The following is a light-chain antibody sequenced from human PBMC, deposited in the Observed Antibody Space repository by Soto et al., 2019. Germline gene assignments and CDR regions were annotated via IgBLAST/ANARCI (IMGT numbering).Light chain of an antibody. Sequence: DIVMTQSPDSLAVSLGERATINCKSSQSVLYSSNNKNYLAWYQQKPGQPPKLLIYWASTRESGVPDRVSGSRSGTDFTLTIRSLQAEDVAVYYCQQYYSTPPTFGQGTKL. CDR3: QQYYSTPPT. J-gene: IGKJ1*01. V-gene: IGKV4-1*01. CDR1: QSVLYSSNNKNY. CDR2: WAS.